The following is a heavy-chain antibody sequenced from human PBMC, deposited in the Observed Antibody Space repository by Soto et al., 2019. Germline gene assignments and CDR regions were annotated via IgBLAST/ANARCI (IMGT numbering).Heavy chain of an antibody. J-gene: IGHJ6*02. CDR3: AITETCRGMDV. CDR1: GGSISSGGYC. Sequence: QLQLQQSGSGLVKPSQTLSLTCAVSGGSISSGGYCWSWIRQPPGKGLEWIGYIYHSGSTYYNPSLKSRVTLSVDRSKNQFSLKLSSVTAADTAVYYCAITETCRGMDVWGQGTMVTVSS. D-gene: IGHD4-4*01. CDR2: IYHSGST. V-gene: IGHV4-30-2*01.